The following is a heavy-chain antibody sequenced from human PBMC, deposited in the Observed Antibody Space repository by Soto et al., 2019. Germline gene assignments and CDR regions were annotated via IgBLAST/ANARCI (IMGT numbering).Heavy chain of an antibody. CDR1: RYIFTNYW. Sequence: PGESLKISCKGSRYIFTNYWISWVRQMPGKGLEWMGRITPSDSFTNYSPSFQGHVTISADKSITTAYLQWSSLKASDTAMYYCARHGRGITPEGSPYYYYGMDVWGQGTTVTVSS. J-gene: IGHJ6*02. D-gene: IGHD6-13*01. CDR3: ARHGRGITPEGSPYYYYGMDV. CDR2: ITPSDSFT. V-gene: IGHV5-10-1*01.